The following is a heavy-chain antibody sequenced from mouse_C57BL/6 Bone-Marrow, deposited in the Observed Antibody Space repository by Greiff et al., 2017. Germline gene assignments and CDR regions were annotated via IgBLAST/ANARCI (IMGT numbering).Heavy chain of an antibody. Sequence: EVQVVESGGGLVKPGGSLKLSCAASGFTFSSYAMSWVRQTPEKRLEWVATISDGGSYTYYPDNVKGRFTISRDNAKNNLYLQMSHLKSEDTAMYYCARDRSTTAYWGQGTLVTVSA. J-gene: IGHJ3*01. D-gene: IGHD1-1*01. CDR3: ARDRSTTAY. CDR1: GFTFSSYA. V-gene: IGHV5-4*01. CDR2: ISDGGSYT.